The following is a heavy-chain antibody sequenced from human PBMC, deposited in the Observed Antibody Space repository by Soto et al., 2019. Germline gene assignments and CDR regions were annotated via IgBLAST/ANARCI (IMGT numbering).Heavy chain of an antibody. Sequence: EVQLVESGGGLVQPGGSLRLSCAASGFTVSSNYMSWVRQAPGKGLEWVSVIYSGGSTYYADSVKGRFTISRDNSKNTLYLQMNSLRAEDTAVYYCACDYFEDAFDIWGQGTMVTVSS. CDR3: ACDYFEDAFDI. CDR2: IYSGGST. CDR1: GFTVSSNY. V-gene: IGHV3-66*01. D-gene: IGHD1-26*01. J-gene: IGHJ3*02.